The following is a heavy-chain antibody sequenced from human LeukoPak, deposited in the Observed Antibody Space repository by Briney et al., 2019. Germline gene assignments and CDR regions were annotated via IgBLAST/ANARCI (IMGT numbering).Heavy chain of an antibody. Sequence: GGSLRLSCTASGFTFGDYAMSWVRQAPGEGLEWVGFIRSKAYGGTTEYAASVKGRFTISRDDSKSIAYLQMNSLKTEDTAVYYCTGIDTPGSWGQGTLVTVSS. V-gene: IGHV3-49*04. CDR3: TGIDTPGS. D-gene: IGHD1-26*01. CDR1: GFTFGDYA. J-gene: IGHJ4*02. CDR2: IRSKAYGGTT.